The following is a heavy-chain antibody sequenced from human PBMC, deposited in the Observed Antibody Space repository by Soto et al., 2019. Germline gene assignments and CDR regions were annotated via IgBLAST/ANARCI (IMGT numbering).Heavy chain of an antibody. V-gene: IGHV3-64*01. J-gene: IGHJ3*02. Sequence: EVQLVESGGGLVQPGGSLRLSCADSGFTFSSYALHWVRQAPGKGLEYVSGISSDGGSTYSANSVKGRFTISRDNYRNTLYLQMGSLRAEDMAVYYCARVWGGYTVTSAFDIWCQGTMVTVSS. CDR1: GFTFSSYA. D-gene: IGHD4-17*01. CDR3: ARVWGGYTVTSAFDI. CDR2: ISSDGGST.